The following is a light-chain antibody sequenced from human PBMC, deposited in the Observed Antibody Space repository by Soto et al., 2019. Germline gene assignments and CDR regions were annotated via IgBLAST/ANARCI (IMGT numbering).Light chain of an antibody. CDR2: DVS. CDR1: SSDVGGYNY. V-gene: IGLV2-14*03. Sequence: VLTQPASVSGSPGQSITISCTGTSSDVGGYNYVSWYQHHPGKAPKLMIYDVSNRPSGVSNRFSGSKSGNTASLAISGLQPEDEADYYCSSYTTSNTRQIVFGTGTKVTVL. J-gene: IGLJ1*01. CDR3: SSYTTSNTRQIV.